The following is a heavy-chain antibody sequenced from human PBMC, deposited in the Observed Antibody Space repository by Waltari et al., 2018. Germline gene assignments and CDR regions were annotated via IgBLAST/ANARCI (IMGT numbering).Heavy chain of an antibody. CDR1: GGSFSGYY. CDR2: INHSGST. Sequence: QVQLQQWGAGLLKPSETLSLTCAVYGGSFSGYYWSWIRQPPGKGLEWIGEINHSGSTNNNPSLKSRVTISVYTSKNQFSLKLSSVTAADTAVYYCARSRITMVRGVIIISYYYGMDVWGQGTTVTVSS. J-gene: IGHJ6*02. V-gene: IGHV4-34*01. D-gene: IGHD3-10*01. CDR3: ARSRITMVRGVIIISYYYGMDV.